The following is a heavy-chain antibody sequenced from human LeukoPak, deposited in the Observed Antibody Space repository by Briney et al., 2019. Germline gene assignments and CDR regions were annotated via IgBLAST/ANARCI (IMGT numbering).Heavy chain of an antibody. CDR1: GFTFSSYS. Sequence: GGSLRLSCAASGFTFSSYSMTWVRQAPGKGLEWVSAISTSGGSTYYADSVKGRFTISRDNSKNTLYLQMNSLRAEDTAVYYCAKEPYSGSQLLDYWGQGTLVTVSS. J-gene: IGHJ4*02. CDR3: AKEPYSGSQLLDY. V-gene: IGHV3-23*01. CDR2: ISTSGGST. D-gene: IGHD1-26*01.